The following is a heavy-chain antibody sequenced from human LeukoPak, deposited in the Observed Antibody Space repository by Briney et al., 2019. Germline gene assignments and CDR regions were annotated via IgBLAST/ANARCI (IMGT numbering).Heavy chain of an antibody. CDR3: ARESSSGWFV. D-gene: IGHD6-19*01. J-gene: IGHJ3*01. V-gene: IGHV1-69*13. CDR2: IIPIFGTA. Sequence: SVKVSCKASGYTFTGYYIHWVRQAPGQGLEWMGGIIPIFGTANYAQKFQGRVTITADESTSKAYIELRSLRSADKAADYCARESSSGWFVWGQGTMVTVSS. CDR1: GYTFTGYY.